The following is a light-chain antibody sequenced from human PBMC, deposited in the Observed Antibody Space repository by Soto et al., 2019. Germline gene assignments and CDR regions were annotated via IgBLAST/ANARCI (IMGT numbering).Light chain of an antibody. CDR3: SSYTSSSTLG. J-gene: IGLJ2*01. Sequence: QSALTQPASVSGSPGQSITISCTGTSSDVGGYNYVSWYQQHPGKAPKLMIYDVSNRPSGVSNRFSGSKSGNTASPTISGLQAEDEADYYCSSYTSSSTLGFGGGTKLTVL. V-gene: IGLV2-14*01. CDR2: DVS. CDR1: SSDVGGYNY.